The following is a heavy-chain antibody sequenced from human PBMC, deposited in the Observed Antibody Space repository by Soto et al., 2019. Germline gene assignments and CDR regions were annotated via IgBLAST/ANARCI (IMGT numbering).Heavy chain of an antibody. CDR3: ARRLTRFTMIVVVMGAFDI. Sequence: GGSLRLSCAASGFTFSSYEMNWVRQAPGKGLEWVSYISSSGSTIYYADSVKGRFTISRDNAKNSLYLQMNSLRAEDTAVYYCARRLTRFTMIVVVMGAFDIWGQGTMVTVSS. D-gene: IGHD3-22*01. V-gene: IGHV3-48*03. CDR1: GFTFSSYE. CDR2: ISSSGSTI. J-gene: IGHJ3*02.